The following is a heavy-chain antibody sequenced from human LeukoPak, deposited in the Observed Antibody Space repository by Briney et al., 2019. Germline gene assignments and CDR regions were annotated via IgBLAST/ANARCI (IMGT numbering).Heavy chain of an antibody. V-gene: IGHV3-48*01. CDR1: GFTFSSYS. CDR3: ARDRVGVNFDY. D-gene: IGHD1-26*01. Sequence: GGSLRLSCAASGFTFSSYSMNWVRQAPGKGLEWVSYISSSSSSIYSADSVKGRFTISRDNAKNSLFLQMDSLRAEDTAVYYCARDRVGVNFDYWGQGTLVTVSS. CDR2: ISSSSSSI. J-gene: IGHJ4*02.